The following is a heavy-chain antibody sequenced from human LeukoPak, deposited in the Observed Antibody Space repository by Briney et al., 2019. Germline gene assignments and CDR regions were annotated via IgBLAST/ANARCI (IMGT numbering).Heavy chain of an antibody. CDR2: IYHSGST. D-gene: IGHD3-10*01. J-gene: IGHJ4*02. V-gene: IGHV4-4*02. Sequence: PSGTLSLTCAVSGGSISSSNWWSWVRQPPGKGLEWIGEIYHSGSTNYNPSLKSRVTISVDTSKNQFSLKLSSVTAADTAVYYCARGPPYYYGSGSFGYWGQGTLVTVSS. CDR1: GGSISSSNW. CDR3: ARGPPYYYGSGSFGY.